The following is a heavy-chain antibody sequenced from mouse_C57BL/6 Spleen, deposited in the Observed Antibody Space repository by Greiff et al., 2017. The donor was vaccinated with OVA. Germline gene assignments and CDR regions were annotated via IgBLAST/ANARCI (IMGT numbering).Heavy chain of an antibody. CDR2: ISYSGST. Sequence: EVKLVESGPGMMKPSQSLSLTCTVTGYSITSGYDWHWIRHFPGNKLEWMGYISYSGSTNYNPSLKSRISITHDTSKNHFFLKLNSVTTEDTATYYCARKGDWDYFDYWGQGTTLTVSS. CDR3: ARKGDWDYFDY. CDR1: GYSITSGYD. J-gene: IGHJ2*01. D-gene: IGHD4-1*01. V-gene: IGHV3-1*01.